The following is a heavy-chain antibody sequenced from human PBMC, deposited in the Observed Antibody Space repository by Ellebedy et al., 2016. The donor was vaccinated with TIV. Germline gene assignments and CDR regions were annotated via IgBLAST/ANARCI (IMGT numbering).Heavy chain of an antibody. V-gene: IGHV1-69*06. D-gene: IGHD3-10*02. CDR1: GGTFSSYA. Sequence: SVKVSCXASGGTFSSYAISWVRQAPGQGLEWMGGIIPIFGTANYAQKFQGRVTMTEDTSTDTAYMELSSLRSEDTAVYYCAREPSRDHTAMFFDYWGQGTLVTVSS. CDR3: AREPSRDHTAMFFDY. J-gene: IGHJ4*02. CDR2: IIPIFGTA.